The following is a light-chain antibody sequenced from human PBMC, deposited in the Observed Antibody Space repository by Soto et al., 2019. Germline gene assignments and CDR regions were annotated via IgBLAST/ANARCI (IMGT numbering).Light chain of an antibody. J-gene: IGKJ1*01. CDR1: QTVLDSSNNKDY. CDR3: QQCYTPPRT. CDR2: WAS. V-gene: IGKV4-1*01. Sequence: IVLTQSPDSLAVSLGESATINYRPTQTVLDSSNNKDYLTWYQKNPGTTRKLLCYWASSREFGLPDRFSGGRSAKDFLITSRHLQAEDVAFYYWQQCYTPPRTFGHGTKVDIK.